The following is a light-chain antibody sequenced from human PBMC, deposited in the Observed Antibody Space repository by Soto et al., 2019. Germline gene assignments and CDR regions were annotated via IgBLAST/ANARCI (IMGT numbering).Light chain of an antibody. J-gene: IGLJ3*02. V-gene: IGLV1-44*01. CDR2: SNN. CDR3: AAWDDSLNGPV. CDR1: SSNIGSNA. Sequence: QPVLTQPPSASGTPGQRVSISCSGSSSNIGSNAVNWYQQLPGTAPKLLIYSNNQRPSGVPDRFSGSKSGTSASLAISGLQSEDEDEADYYCAAWDDSLNGPVFGGGTKVTVL.